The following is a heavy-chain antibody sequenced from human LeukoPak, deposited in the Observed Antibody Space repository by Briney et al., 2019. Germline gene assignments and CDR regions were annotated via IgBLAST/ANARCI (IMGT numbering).Heavy chain of an antibody. CDR3: ARSQSSSLIDY. CDR2: IWYDGSSK. Sequence: PGGSLRLSCAASGFSFSAYGVHWVRQAPGKRLEWVAVIWYDGSSKDYADSVKGRFTLSRDNSKNTLYLQMNSMTVEDTAVYYCARSQSSSLIDYWGQGTLVTVSS. D-gene: IGHD6-13*01. CDR1: GFSFSAYG. J-gene: IGHJ4*02. V-gene: IGHV3-33*01.